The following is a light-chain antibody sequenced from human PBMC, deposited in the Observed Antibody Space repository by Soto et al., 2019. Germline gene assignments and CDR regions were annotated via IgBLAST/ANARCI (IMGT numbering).Light chain of an antibody. CDR1: QSVSGMY. CDR2: GTS. J-gene: IGKJ3*01. V-gene: IGKV3-20*01. Sequence: EVVLTQSAGTLSFSPGESATLSCRSSQSVSGMYLAWYQQKPGQAPRLLIYGTSNRATGIPDRFSGSGSGTDFTLTIRRLEPEDFAMYFCQQYDNSPFTFGPGTKVDIK. CDR3: QQYDNSPFT.